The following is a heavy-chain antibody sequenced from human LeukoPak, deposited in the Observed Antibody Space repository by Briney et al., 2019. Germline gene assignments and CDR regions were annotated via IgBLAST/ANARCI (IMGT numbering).Heavy chain of an antibody. CDR3: ARASSYVAAARYDPAWFGP. Sequence: SETLSLTCANYGGPFSGFFWSWIRQPPGKGLEWIGEINHSGGTNYNPSLKSRVTISIDASKNQFSLKLTSVTAADTAVYYCARASSYVAAARYDPAWFGPWGQGTPVTVSS. V-gene: IGHV4-34*01. J-gene: IGHJ5*02. CDR2: INHSGGT. CDR1: GGPFSGFF. D-gene: IGHD4/OR15-4a*01.